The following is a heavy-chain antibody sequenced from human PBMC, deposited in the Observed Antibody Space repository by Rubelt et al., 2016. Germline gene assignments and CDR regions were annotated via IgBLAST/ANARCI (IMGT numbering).Heavy chain of an antibody. D-gene: IGHD1-26*01. CDR3: AREKGIVGATFDY. V-gene: IGHV4-59*01. CDR1: GGSISSYY. Sequence: QVQLQESGPGLVKPSETLSLTCTVSGGSISSYYWSWIRQPPGKGLEWIGYIYYSGSTNYNPSLKSRCTIAVERSKNQVALRLSSVTAADTAVYYCAREKGIVGATFDYWGQGTLVTVSS. J-gene: IGHJ4*02. CDR2: IYYSGST.